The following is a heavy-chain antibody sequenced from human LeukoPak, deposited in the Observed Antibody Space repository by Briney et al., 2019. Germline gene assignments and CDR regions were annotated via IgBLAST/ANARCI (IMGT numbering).Heavy chain of an antibody. Sequence: GGSLRLSCAVSGFTFSSYGMSWVRQAPGKGLEWVSAISGSGGSTYYADSVKGRFTVSRDNSKNTLYLQMNSLRAEDTAVYYCAKDRGEQQLKTGPLDYWGQGTLVTVSS. CDR3: AKDRGEQQLKTGPLDY. V-gene: IGHV3-23*01. D-gene: IGHD6-13*01. J-gene: IGHJ4*02. CDR1: GFTFSSYG. CDR2: ISGSGGST.